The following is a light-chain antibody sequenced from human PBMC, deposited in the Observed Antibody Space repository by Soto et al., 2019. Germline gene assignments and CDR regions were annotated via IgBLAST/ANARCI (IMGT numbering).Light chain of an antibody. CDR2: EAS. CDR1: HTISRW. CDR3: KQYHSYPIT. V-gene: IGKV1-5*01. J-gene: IGKJ5*01. Sequence: DIHMTQSPATLSASVGDRVTITCRSSHTISRWLTWYQHKPGKAPKLLIYEASNLQSGVPSRFSGSGSGTEFALTISGLQPDDFASHYCKQYHSYPITFGQGTRLEIK.